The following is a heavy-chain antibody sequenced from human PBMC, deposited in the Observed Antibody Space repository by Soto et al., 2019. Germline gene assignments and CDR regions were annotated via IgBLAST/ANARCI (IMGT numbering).Heavy chain of an antibody. Sequence: SETLSLTCTVSGGSISSYYWSWIRRPPGKGLEWIGYIYYSGSTNYNPSLKSRVTISVDTSKNQFSLKLSSVTAADTAVYYCARQFAVYAFDIWGQGTMVNVSS. CDR1: GGSISSYY. CDR2: IYYSGST. J-gene: IGHJ3*02. V-gene: IGHV4-59*08. CDR3: ARQFAVYAFDI.